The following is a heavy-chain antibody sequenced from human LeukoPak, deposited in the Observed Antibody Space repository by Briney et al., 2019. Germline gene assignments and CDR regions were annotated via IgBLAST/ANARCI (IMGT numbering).Heavy chain of an antibody. CDR3: ARRNVLTEGEAFDI. D-gene: IGHD3-9*01. Sequence: SETLSLTCTVSGGSTSSYYWTWIRQPPGEELKWIGYIYDSRSTNYNPSLNSRVTISEDASKNQFSLKLNSVTDADTAVYYCARRNVLTEGEAFDIWGEGTMVTVSS. V-gene: IGHV4-59*08. J-gene: IGHJ3*02. CDR2: IYDSRST. CDR1: GGSTSSYY.